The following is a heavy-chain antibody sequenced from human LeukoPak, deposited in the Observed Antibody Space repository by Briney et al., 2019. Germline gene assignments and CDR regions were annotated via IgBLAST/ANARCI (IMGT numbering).Heavy chain of an antibody. CDR1: GGSSSRYY. J-gene: IGHJ5*02. CDR3: AREIPRDYDILTGYSNWFDP. V-gene: IGHV4-59*01. CDR2: IDYSGST. D-gene: IGHD3-9*01. Sequence: PSQTLSVTCTSSGGSSSRYYWSLIREPPEKGLEWIWYIDYSGSTNYNPSLKSRVTISVDTSKNQFSLKLSSVTAADTAVYYCAREIPRDYDILTGYSNWFDPWGQGTLVTVSS.